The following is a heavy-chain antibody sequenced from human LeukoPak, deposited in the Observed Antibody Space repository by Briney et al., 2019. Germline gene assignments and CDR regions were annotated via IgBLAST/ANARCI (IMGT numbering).Heavy chain of an antibody. CDR2: IYSGGST. Sequence: GGSLRLSCAASGFTVSSNYMSWVRQAPGKGLEWVSVIYSGGSTYYADSVKGRFTISRDNSKNTPYLQTNSLRAEDTAVYYCARVPYYYYGMDVWGQGTTVTVSS. CDR1: GFTVSSNY. J-gene: IGHJ6*02. CDR3: ARVPYYYYGMDV. V-gene: IGHV3-66*01.